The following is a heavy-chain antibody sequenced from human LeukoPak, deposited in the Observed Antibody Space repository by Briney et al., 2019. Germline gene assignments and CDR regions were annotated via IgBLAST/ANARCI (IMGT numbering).Heavy chain of an antibody. CDR1: GFTFSGSA. V-gene: IGHV3-73*01. J-gene: IGHJ4*02. D-gene: IGHD1-26*01. Sequence: GGSLGLSCAASGFTFSGSAMHWVRQASGKGLEWVGRIRSKANSYATAYAASVKGRFTISRDDSKNTAYLQMNSLKTEDTAVYYCTKEWDTLDYWGQGTLVTVSS. CDR2: IRSKANSYAT. CDR3: TKEWDTLDY.